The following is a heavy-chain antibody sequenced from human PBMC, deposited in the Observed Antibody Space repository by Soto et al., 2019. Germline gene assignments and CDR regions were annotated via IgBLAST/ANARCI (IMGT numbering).Heavy chain of an antibody. CDR2: IDPSDSYT. CDR1: GYSFTSYW. Sequence: GESLKISCKGSGYSFTSYWISWVRQMPGKGLEWMGRIDPSDSYTNYSPSFQGHVTISADKSISTAYLQRSSLKASDTAMYYCASHYYDSSGYYLPYGMDVWGQGTTVTVSS. J-gene: IGHJ6*02. CDR3: ASHYYDSSGYYLPYGMDV. V-gene: IGHV5-10-1*01. D-gene: IGHD3-22*01.